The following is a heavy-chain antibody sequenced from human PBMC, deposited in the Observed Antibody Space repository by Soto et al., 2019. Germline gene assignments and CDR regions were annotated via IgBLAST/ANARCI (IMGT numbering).Heavy chain of an antibody. CDR3: ATQYMGLVILDYDAFDI. J-gene: IGHJ3*02. CDR2: IYHSGSN. D-gene: IGHD3-9*01. Sequence: KPSETLSLTCAVSGGSISSSNWWSWVRQPPGKGLEWIGEIYHSGSNNYNPSLESRVTISVDTSKNQFSLKLSSVTAADTAVYYCATQYMGLVILDYDAFDIWGKGT. V-gene: IGHV4-4*02. CDR1: GGSISSSNW.